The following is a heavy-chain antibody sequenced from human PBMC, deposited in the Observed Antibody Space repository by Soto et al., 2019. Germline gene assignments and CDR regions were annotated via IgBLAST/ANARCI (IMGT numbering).Heavy chain of an antibody. CDR2: IGGSDAGS. CDR1: GFTFSSYA. Sequence: EVQLLESGGNLVQPGGSLKLSCAASGFTFSSYAMSWVRQAPGKGLEWVSGIGGSDAGSNYADSVKGRFTIARDNSRNTVYLQMSSLRAEDTALYYCARGGGIAVAGTHLDYWGQGTLVTVSS. V-gene: IGHV3-23*01. J-gene: IGHJ4*02. D-gene: IGHD6-19*01. CDR3: ARGGGIAVAGTHLDY.